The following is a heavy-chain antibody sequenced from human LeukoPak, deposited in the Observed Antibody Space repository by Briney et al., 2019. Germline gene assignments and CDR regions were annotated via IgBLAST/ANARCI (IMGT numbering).Heavy chain of an antibody. D-gene: IGHD1-26*01. J-gene: IGHJ3*02. Sequence: SETLSLTCTVSGGSISSYYWSWIRQPPGKGLEWIGYIYYSGSTNYNPSLKSRVTISVDTSKNQFSLKLSPVTAADTAVYYCARTRGSPTNAFDIWGQGTMVTVSS. CDR1: GGSISSYY. V-gene: IGHV4-59*01. CDR2: IYYSGST. CDR3: ARTRGSPTNAFDI.